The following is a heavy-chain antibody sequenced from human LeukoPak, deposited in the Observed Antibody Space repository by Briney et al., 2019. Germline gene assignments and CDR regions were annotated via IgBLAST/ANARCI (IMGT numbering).Heavy chain of an antibody. CDR3: ARDWFVAAAGHYYYYMDV. Sequence: SETLSLTCAVYGGSFSGYYWSWIRQPPGKGLEWIGEINHSGSTNYNPSLKSRVTISVDTSKNQFSLKLSSVTAADTAVYYRARDWFVAAAGHYYYYMDVWGKGTTVTVSS. CDR1: GGSFSGYY. J-gene: IGHJ6*03. V-gene: IGHV4-34*01. CDR2: INHSGST. D-gene: IGHD6-13*01.